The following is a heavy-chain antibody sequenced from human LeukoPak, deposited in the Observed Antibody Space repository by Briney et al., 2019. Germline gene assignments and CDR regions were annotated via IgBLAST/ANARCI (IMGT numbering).Heavy chain of an antibody. D-gene: IGHD1-14*01. V-gene: IGHV3-23*01. CDR1: GFTFSSYA. Sequence: GGSLRLSCAASGFTFSSYAMSWVRQAPGKGLEWVSAISGSGGSTYYADSVKGRFTTSRDNSKNMLYLQMNSLRAEDTAVYYCARDESNHEGWFDPWGQGTLVTVSS. CDR2: ISGSGGST. J-gene: IGHJ5*02. CDR3: ARDESNHEGWFDP.